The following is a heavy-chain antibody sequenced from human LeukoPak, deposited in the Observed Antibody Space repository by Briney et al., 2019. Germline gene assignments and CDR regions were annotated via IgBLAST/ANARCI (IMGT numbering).Heavy chain of an antibody. CDR1: GFTFRRCW. D-gene: IGHD3-22*01. V-gene: IGHV3-30*03. Sequence: GGSLRLSCAASGFTFRRCWMSWVRQAPGKGLEWVAVISYDGSNEYYADSVKGRFTISRDNSKNTLYLQMNSLRAEDTAVYYCARDAMIVVVSPPDYWGQGTLVTVSS. CDR2: ISYDGSNE. J-gene: IGHJ4*02. CDR3: ARDAMIVVVSPPDY.